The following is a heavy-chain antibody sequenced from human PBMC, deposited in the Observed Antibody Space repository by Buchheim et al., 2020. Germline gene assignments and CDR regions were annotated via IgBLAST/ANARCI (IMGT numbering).Heavy chain of an antibody. CDR3: TIMTIVRVIVVVPPTVDY. D-gene: IGHD3-22*01. Sequence: EVQLVESGGGLVKPGGSLRLSCAASGFTFTNAWMNWVRQAPGKGLEWVGRIRSKTDGGKTDYAAPVKGRFTISRDDSKKTLYLQMNSLKTEDTAVYYCTIMTIVRVIVVVPPTVDYWGQGTL. CDR2: IRSKTDGGKT. V-gene: IGHV3-15*07. CDR1: GFTFTNAW. J-gene: IGHJ4*02.